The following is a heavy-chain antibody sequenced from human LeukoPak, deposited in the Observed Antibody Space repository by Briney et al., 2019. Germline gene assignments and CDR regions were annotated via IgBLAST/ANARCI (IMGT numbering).Heavy chain of an antibody. J-gene: IGHJ4*02. V-gene: IGHV1-46*01. CDR2: INPSGGST. CDR1: GYTFTSYY. CDR3: ARDPLSSLFDY. D-gene: IGHD5/OR15-5a*01. Sequence: GASVKVSCKASGYTFTSYYMHWVRQAPGQGLEWMGIINPSGGSTSYAQKFQGRVTMTRNTSTSTVYMELSSLRSEDTAVYCCARDPLSSLFDYWGQGTLVTVSS.